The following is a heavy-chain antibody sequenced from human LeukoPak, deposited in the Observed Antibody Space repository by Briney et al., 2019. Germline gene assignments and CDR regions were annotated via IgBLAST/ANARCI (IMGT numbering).Heavy chain of an antibody. V-gene: IGHV4-38-2*02. D-gene: IGHD3/OR15-3a*01. J-gene: IGHJ5*02. CDR2: IYHSGTA. CDR1: AYSISNDNY. CDR3: AKEVARRTGGFDP. Sequence: SETLSLTCTVSAYSISNDNYWVWIRQSPGKGREWIVSIYHSGTASYNPPLKSRVTISVDPSKNQFSLKLSSVTATDTAVYYCAKEVARRTGGFDPWGQGTLVTVSS.